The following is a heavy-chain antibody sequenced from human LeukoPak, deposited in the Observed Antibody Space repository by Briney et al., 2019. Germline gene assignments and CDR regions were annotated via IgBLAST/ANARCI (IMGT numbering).Heavy chain of an antibody. Sequence: PSETLSLTCTVSGGSISSYYWSWNRQPPGKGLEWIGYIYYSGSINYNPSLKSRVTISVDTSKNQFSLKLSSVTAADTAVYYGARHLSGYQDYFDYWGQGTLVTVSS. D-gene: IGHD3-22*01. V-gene: IGHV4-59*08. CDR1: GGSISSYY. J-gene: IGHJ4*02. CDR3: ARHLSGYQDYFDY. CDR2: IYYSGSI.